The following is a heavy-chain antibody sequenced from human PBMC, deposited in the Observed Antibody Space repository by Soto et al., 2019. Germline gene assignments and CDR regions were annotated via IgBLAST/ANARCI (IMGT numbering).Heavy chain of an antibody. CDR3: AKHPRYRAMGAFFDY. J-gene: IGHJ4*02. D-gene: IGHD1-26*01. V-gene: IGHV3-30-3*02. Sequence: GGSLRHSGSAPGFTFSIYGMHWVRQAPGKGLEWVAVISYDGSNKYYADSVKGRFTISRDNSKNTLYLQMNSLRAEDTAVYYCAKHPRYRAMGAFFDYWGQGTLVTVSS. CDR1: GFTFSIYG. CDR2: ISYDGSNK.